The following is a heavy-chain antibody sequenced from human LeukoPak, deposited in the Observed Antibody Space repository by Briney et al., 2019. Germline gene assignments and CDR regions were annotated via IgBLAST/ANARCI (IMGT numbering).Heavy chain of an antibody. Sequence: GGSLRLSCAASGFTFSSYGMHWVRQAPGKGLEWVAFIRYDGSNKYYADSVKGRFTISRENSKNTLYLQMNSLRAEDTAVYYCAKPDAYYYGTSGYYWGYFDHWGQGTLVTVSS. CDR3: AKPDAYYYGTSGYYWGYFDH. J-gene: IGHJ4*02. CDR2: IRYDGSNK. V-gene: IGHV3-30*02. CDR1: GFTFSSYG. D-gene: IGHD3-22*01.